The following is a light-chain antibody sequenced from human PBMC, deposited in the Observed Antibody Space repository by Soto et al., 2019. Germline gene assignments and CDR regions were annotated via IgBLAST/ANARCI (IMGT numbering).Light chain of an antibody. CDR3: QSYDRSLSGTV. V-gene: IGLV1-40*01. Sequence: QSVLTQPPSVSGAPGQRVTISCTGSSSNIGAGYDVHWYQHQPGTAPKLLIYGGSSRPSGVPDRFSGSKSGTSASLAITGLQAEGEADYYCQSYDRSLSGTVFGTGTKVTVL. CDR2: GGS. J-gene: IGLJ1*01. CDR1: SSNIGAGYD.